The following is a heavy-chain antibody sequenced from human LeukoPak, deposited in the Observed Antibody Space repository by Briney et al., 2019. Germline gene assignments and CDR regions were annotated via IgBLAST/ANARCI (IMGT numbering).Heavy chain of an antibody. CDR1: GASISSSDYY. V-gene: IGHV4-39*01. J-gene: IGHJ6*03. CDR3: ARGVVSGRFGDYYYYMDV. D-gene: IGHD3-16*01. Sequence: SETLSLTCTVSGASISSSDYYWGWIRQSPGKGLEWIGTIYYSGSAYYNPSLKSRVTISVDTSKNQLSLKLTSVTAPDTSVYYCARGVVSGRFGDYYYYMDVWGKGTTVTVSS. CDR2: IYYSGSA.